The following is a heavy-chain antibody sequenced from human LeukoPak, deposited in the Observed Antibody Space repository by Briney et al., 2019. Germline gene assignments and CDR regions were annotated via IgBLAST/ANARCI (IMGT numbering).Heavy chain of an antibody. CDR2: INQDGSAK. J-gene: IGHJ6*02. V-gene: IGHV3-7*01. Sequence: GGSLRLSCAASGFTFSRYWITWVRQAPGKGLEWVANINQDGSAKYFVDSVKGRFTISRDNTKNSVYLQMNSLRAEDTAVYYCARFYGSGGLGIGVWGQGTTVTVSS. CDR3: ARFYGSGGLGIGV. D-gene: IGHD3-10*01. CDR1: GFTFSRYW.